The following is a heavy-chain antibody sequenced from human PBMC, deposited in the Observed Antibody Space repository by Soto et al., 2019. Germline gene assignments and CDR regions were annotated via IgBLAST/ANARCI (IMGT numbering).Heavy chain of an antibody. CDR3: AKDTTGYCSGGSCAGGFDP. CDR1: GFTFSSYG. CDR2: ISYDGSNK. V-gene: IGHV3-30*18. J-gene: IGHJ5*02. D-gene: IGHD2-15*01. Sequence: GGSLRLSCAASGFTFSSYGMHWVRQAPGKGLEWVAVISYDGSNKYYADSVKGRFTISRDNSKNTLYLQMNSLRAEDTAVYYCAKDTTGYCSGGSCAGGFDPWGQGTLVTVSS.